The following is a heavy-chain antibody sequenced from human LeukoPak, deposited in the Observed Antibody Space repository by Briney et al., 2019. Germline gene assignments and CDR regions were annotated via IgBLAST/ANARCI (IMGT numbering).Heavy chain of an antibody. CDR2: IYSGGAT. CDR3: VSQKWLYAFDI. J-gene: IGHJ3*02. CDR1: GLTVNSNY. Sequence: GGSLRLSCVASGLTVNSNYMSWVRQAPGKGLEWVSAIYSGGATYYADSVKGRFTVSRDDSKNTLYLQMYRLRAEDTAMYYCVSQKWLYAFDIWGQGTMVTVSS. V-gene: IGHV3-53*01. D-gene: IGHD5-24*01.